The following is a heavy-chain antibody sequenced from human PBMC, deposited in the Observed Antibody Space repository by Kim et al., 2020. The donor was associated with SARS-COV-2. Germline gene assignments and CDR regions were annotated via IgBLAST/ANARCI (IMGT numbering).Heavy chain of an antibody. CDR1: GGSISSKSYY. CDR2: IYYSGSS. CDR3: ARAWGYNYGPLDY. Sequence: SETLSHTCTVSGGSISSKSYYWGWIRQPPGKGLEWIGSIYYSGSSYYNPSLESRVTISVDTSKNQFSLKLSSVTAADTAVYYCARAWGYNYGPLDYWGQGTLLT. V-gene: IGHV4-39*01. J-gene: IGHJ4*02. D-gene: IGHD5-18*01.